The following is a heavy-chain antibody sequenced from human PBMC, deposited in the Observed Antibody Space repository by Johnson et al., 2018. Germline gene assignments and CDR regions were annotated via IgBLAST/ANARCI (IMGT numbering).Heavy chain of an antibody. CDR1: GGTFSSYA. D-gene: IGHD3-22*01. V-gene: IGHV1-69*12. Sequence: QVQLVQSGAEVKKPGSSVKVSCKASGGTFSSYAISWVRQAPGQGLEWMGGIIPIFGTANYAQKFQGRVTITADESTSTAYMELRSLRSEDTAVYYCSSVYYDSSGVPAYFQHWGQGTLVTVSS. CDR3: SSVYYDSSGVPAYFQH. CDR2: IIPIFGTA. J-gene: IGHJ1*01.